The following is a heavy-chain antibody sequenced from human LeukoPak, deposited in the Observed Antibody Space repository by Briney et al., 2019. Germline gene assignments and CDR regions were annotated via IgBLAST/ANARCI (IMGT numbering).Heavy chain of an antibody. D-gene: IGHD3-22*01. Sequence: GGSLRLSCAASGFTFSSYGMHWVRQAPGKGLEWVAVIWYDGSNKYYADSVKGRSTISRDNSKNTLYLQMNSLRAEDTAVYYCARTYYYDSSGSFDYWGQGTLVTVSS. CDR3: ARTYYYDSSGSFDY. CDR2: IWYDGSNK. V-gene: IGHV3-33*01. CDR1: GFTFSSYG. J-gene: IGHJ4*02.